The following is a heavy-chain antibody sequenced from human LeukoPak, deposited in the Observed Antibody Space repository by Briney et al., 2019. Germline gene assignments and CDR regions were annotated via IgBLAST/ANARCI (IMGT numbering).Heavy chain of an antibody. J-gene: IGHJ6*02. D-gene: IGHD5-18*01. CDR1: GYTFTGYY. Sequence: ASLKVSCKASGYTFTGYYMHWVRQAPGQGLEWMGLINPNSGGTKYAQTFKGRVTMTRDTSISTAYMELSSLRSDDTAVYYCARDGDTYGYYYYGLDVWGQGTTVTVSS. CDR3: ARDGDTYGYYYYGLDV. V-gene: IGHV1-2*02. CDR2: INPNSGGT.